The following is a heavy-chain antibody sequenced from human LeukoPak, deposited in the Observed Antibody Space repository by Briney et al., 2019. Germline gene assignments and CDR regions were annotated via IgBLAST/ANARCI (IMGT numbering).Heavy chain of an antibody. CDR3: ARSWGVTSPLASAPRPDHY. Sequence: SVKVSCKASGGTFSSYAISWVRQAPGQGLEWMGRIIPILGIANYAQKFQGRVTITADKSTSTAYMELSSLRSEDTAVYYCARSWGVTSPLASAPRPDHYWGQGTLVTVSS. CDR2: IIPILGIA. D-gene: IGHD1-14*01. CDR1: GGTFSSYA. V-gene: IGHV1-69*04. J-gene: IGHJ4*02.